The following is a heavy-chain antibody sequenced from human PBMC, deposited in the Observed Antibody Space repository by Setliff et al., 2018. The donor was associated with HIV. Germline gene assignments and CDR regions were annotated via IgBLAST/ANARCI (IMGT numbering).Heavy chain of an antibody. V-gene: IGHV4-59*01. CDR3: ASSYYYGSGSFDY. Sequence: PSETLSLTCTVSGGSIGGYHWSWVRQPPGRGLEWIGYVSYSGSASYNPSLRSRVTISVDTSKNQFSLKLSSVTAADTAVYYCASSYYYGSGSFDYWGQGTLVTVSS. CDR1: GGSIGGYH. D-gene: IGHD3-10*01. J-gene: IGHJ4*02. CDR2: VSYSGSA.